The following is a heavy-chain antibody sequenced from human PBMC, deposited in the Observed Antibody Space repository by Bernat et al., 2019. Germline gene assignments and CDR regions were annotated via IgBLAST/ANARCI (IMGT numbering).Heavy chain of an antibody. CDR2: IYYSGST. CDR3: ARQFDGGYDRHFDY. V-gene: IGHV4-59*08. CDR1: GGSISSYY. Sequence: QVQLQESGPGLVKPSETLSLTCTVSGGSISSYYWSWIRQPPGKGLEWIGYIYYSGSTNYNPSLKSRVTISVDTSKNQFSLKLSSVTAADTAVYYCARQFDGGYDRHFDYWGQGTLVTVSS. D-gene: IGHD5-12*01. J-gene: IGHJ4*02.